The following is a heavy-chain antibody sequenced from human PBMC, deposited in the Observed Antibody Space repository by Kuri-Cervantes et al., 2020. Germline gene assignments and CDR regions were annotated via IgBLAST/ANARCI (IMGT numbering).Heavy chain of an antibody. CDR2: ISFDGSNK. D-gene: IGHD2-21*02. J-gene: IGHJ3*02. V-gene: IGHV3-30*18. Sequence: GESLKISCAASGFTFSSFGIHWVRQAPGKGLEWVALISFDGSNKYYADSVKGRFTIFRDNSENTLNLQMNSLRSEDTAVYYCAKVPAAFTCGGDCYWIQDIAFDIWGQGTKVTVSS. CDR1: GFTFSSFG. CDR3: AKVPAAFTCGGDCYWIQDIAFDI.